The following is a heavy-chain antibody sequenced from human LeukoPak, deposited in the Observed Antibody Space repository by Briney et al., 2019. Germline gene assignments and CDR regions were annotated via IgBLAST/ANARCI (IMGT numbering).Heavy chain of an antibody. CDR2: ISWNSGSI. CDR1: GFTFDDYA. V-gene: IGHV3-9*01. J-gene: IGHJ4*02. D-gene: IGHD2-21*02. Sequence: GRSLRLSCAASGFTFDDYAMHWVRQAPGKGLEWVSGISWNSGSIGYADSVKGRFTISRDNAKNSLYLQMNSLRAEDTALYYCAKDMGGVVVTAKAFDYWGQGTLVTVSS. CDR3: AKDMGGVVVTAKAFDY.